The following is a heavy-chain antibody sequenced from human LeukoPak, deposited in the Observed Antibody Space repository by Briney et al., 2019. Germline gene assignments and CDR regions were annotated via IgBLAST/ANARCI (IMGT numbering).Heavy chain of an antibody. Sequence: GGSLRLSCAASGFTVSSNYMSWVRQAPGKGLEWVSSISSSSSYIYYADSVKGRFTISRDNAKNSLYLQMDSLRAEDTAVYYCATMTTVTYPFDYWGQGILVTVSS. V-gene: IGHV3-21*01. D-gene: IGHD4-11*01. CDR3: ATMTTVTYPFDY. CDR1: GFTVSSNY. CDR2: ISSSSSYI. J-gene: IGHJ4*02.